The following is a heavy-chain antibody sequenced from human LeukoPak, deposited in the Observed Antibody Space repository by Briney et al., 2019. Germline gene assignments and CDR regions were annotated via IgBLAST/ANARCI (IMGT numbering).Heavy chain of an antibody. V-gene: IGHV3-21*01. J-gene: IGHJ3*02. CDR2: ISSSSSYK. Sequence: PGGSLRLSCAASGFIFNSYSMNWVRQAPGKGLEWVSAISSSSSYKFNADSVKGRFTISRDNARNLLYLQMNSLRAEDTAVYYCVRDNMDAFDIWGQGTMVSVS. CDR1: GFIFNSYS. CDR3: VRDNMDAFDI.